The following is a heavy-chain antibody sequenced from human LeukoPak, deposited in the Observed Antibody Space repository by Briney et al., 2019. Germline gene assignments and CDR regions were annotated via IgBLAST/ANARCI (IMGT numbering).Heavy chain of an antibody. CDR2: ISSSGSTI. V-gene: IGHV3-48*03. Sequence: GSLRLSCAASGFTFGSYEMDWVRQAPGKGLEWVSYISSSGSTIYYADSVKGRFTISRDNAKNSLYLQMNSLRAEDTAVYYCARAPDYYYMDVWGKGTTVTISS. CDR1: GFTFGSYE. J-gene: IGHJ6*03. CDR3: ARAPDYYYMDV.